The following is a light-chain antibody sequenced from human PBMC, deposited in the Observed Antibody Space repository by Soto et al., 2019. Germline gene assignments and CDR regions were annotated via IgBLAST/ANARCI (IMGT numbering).Light chain of an antibody. CDR1: QSVGGY. CDR2: AAS. CDR3: QQSYSSPIT. V-gene: IGKV1-39*01. Sequence: FKMTPSLSSLSASVGDRVTITCRTCQSVGGYVSWHQQLPGEAPKLLIFAASGVHSGVPSRFSGSGARTDFTLTISSLQPEDFATYYCQQSYSSPITFGQGTRLEIK. J-gene: IGKJ5*01.